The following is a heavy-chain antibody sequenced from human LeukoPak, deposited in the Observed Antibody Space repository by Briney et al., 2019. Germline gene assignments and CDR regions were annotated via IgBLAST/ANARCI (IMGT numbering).Heavy chain of an antibody. V-gene: IGHV3-7*01. CDR2: IKQDGSEK. Sequence: GGSLRLSCAASGFTFSSYWMSWVRQAPGKGLEWVANIKQDGSEKYYVDSVKGRFTISRDNAKNSLYLQMNSLRAEDTAVYYCARDLPTDTAMVESNGFDYWGQGTLVTVSS. D-gene: IGHD5-18*01. CDR1: GFTFSSYW. CDR3: ARDLPTDTAMVESNGFDY. J-gene: IGHJ4*02.